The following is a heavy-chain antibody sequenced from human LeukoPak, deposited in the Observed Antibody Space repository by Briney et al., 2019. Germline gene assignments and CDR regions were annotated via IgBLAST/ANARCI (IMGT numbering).Heavy chain of an antibody. Sequence: SETLSLTCTVSGGSISSHYWSWIRQPPGKGLEWIGYIYYSGSTNYNPSLKSRVTISVDTSKNQFSLKLSSVTAADTAVYYCARERYGSGSYYVYWGQGTLVTVSS. V-gene: IGHV4-59*11. CDR2: IYYSGST. D-gene: IGHD3-10*01. CDR1: GGSISSHY. J-gene: IGHJ4*02. CDR3: ARERYGSGSYYVY.